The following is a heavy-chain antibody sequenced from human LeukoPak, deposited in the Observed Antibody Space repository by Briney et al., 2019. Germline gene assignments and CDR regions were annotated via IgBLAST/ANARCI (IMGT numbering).Heavy chain of an antibody. Sequence: QSGGSLRLSCAASGFTVRSNYMSWVRQAPGKGLEWVSVIYSGGSTYYADSVKGRFTISRHNSKNSLYLQMNRLRAEDTAVYYCARARGAGLDFDYWGQGTLVTVSS. J-gene: IGHJ4*02. V-gene: IGHV3-53*04. CDR2: IYSGGST. D-gene: IGHD6-19*01. CDR1: GFTVRSNY. CDR3: ARARGAGLDFDY.